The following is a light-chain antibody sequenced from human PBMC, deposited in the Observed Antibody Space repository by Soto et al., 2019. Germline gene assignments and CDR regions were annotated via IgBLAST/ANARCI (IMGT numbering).Light chain of an antibody. J-gene: IGLJ1*01. CDR3: SSYAGSNRV. Sequence: QSVLTQPPSASGSPGQSVTISCTGTSGDVGGYNYVSWYQQHPGKAPKLMIYEVNKRPSGVPDRFSVSKSGNTASLTVSGLQAEDAADYYCSSYAGSNRVFGTGTKLTVL. CDR2: EVN. V-gene: IGLV2-8*01. CDR1: SGDVGGYNY.